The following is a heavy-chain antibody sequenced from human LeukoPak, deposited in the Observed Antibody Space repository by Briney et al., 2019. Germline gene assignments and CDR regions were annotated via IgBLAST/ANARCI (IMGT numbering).Heavy chain of an antibody. J-gene: IGHJ4*02. Sequence: PGGSLRLSCAASGFTFSSYAMHWVRQAPGKGLEWVAVISYDGSNKYYADSVKGRITISRDNSKNTLYLQMNSLRAEDTAVYYCARVTLGYFDYWGQGTLVTVSS. V-gene: IGHV3-30*04. CDR1: GFTFSSYA. CDR3: ARVTLGYFDY. D-gene: IGHD1-26*01. CDR2: ISYDGSNK.